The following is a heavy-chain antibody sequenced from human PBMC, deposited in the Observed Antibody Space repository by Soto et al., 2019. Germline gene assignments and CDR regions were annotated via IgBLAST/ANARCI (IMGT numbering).Heavy chain of an antibody. CDR1: GGSFSGYY. CDR3: AREGGYQQWHPPQDY. J-gene: IGHJ4*02. CDR2: INHSGST. V-gene: IGHV4-34*01. D-gene: IGHD6-19*01. Sequence: SETLSLTCAVYGGSFSGYYWSWIRQPPGKGLEWIGEINHSGSTNYNPSLKSRVTISVDTSKNQFSLKLSSVTAADTAVYYCAREGGYQQWHPPQDYWGQGTLVTVSS.